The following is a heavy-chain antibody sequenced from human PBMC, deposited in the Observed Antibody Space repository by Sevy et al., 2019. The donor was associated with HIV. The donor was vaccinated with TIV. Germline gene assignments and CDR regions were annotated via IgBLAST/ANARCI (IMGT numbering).Heavy chain of an antibody. J-gene: IGHJ4*02. CDR2: IYYNGQI. CDR1: GGSITSLY. CDR3: AGENAWGRGYS. D-gene: IGHD1-26*01. Sequence: SETLSLTCTVSGGSITSLYWNWIRQPPGKGLEWIANIYYNGQINYNPSLKSRVTLSLVTSKNQFTLRLSSVTAAETAMYYCAGENAWGRGYSWGQGTLVTVSS. V-gene: IGHV4-59*08.